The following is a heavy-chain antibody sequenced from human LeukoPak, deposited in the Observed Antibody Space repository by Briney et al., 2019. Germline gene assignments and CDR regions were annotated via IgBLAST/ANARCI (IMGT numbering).Heavy chain of an antibody. V-gene: IGHV4-31*03. D-gene: IGHD5-24*01. CDR1: GGSISSGGYY. Sequence: PSQTLSLTCTVSGGSISSGGYYWSWIRQHPGKGLEWIGEINHSGSTNYNPSLKSRVTISVDTSKNQFSLKLSSVTAADTAVYYCARGLMGGYNALDYWGQGTLVTVSS. CDR3: ARGLMGGYNALDY. CDR2: INHSGST. J-gene: IGHJ4*02.